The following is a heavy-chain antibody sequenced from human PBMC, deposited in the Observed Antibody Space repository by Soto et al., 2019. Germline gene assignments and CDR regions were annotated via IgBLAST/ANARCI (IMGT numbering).Heavy chain of an antibody. CDR2: ISSSGSIT. CDR1: GFTFSDYS. J-gene: IGHJ4*02. V-gene: IGHV3-11*01. Sequence: GGSLRLSCAASGFTFSDYSMSWIRQAPGKGLEWVSYISSSGSITSYVDSVKGRFTISRDNAKNSLYLQMNSLRGEDTAVYYCARDSEQLETTVWWLKSGGCDYWGQGTLVTVSS. CDR3: ARDSEQLETTVWWLKSGGCDY. D-gene: IGHD6-13*01.